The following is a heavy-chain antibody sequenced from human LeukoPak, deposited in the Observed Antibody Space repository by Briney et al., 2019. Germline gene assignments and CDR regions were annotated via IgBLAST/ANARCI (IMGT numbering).Heavy chain of an antibody. CDR1: GYTFTSYA. J-gene: IGHJ4*02. Sequence: GASVKVSCKASGYTFTSYAMHWVRQAPGQRLEWMGWINAGNANTKYSQKFKGRVTITRDTSASTAYMELSSLRSEGTGLFYWARDPCSGGSCYIHPFDYWGQGTLVT. CDR3: ARDPCSGGSCYIHPFDY. CDR2: INAGNANT. D-gene: IGHD2-15*01. V-gene: IGHV1-3*01.